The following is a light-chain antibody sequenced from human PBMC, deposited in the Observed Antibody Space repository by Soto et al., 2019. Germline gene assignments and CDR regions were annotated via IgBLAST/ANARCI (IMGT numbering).Light chain of an antibody. CDR3: GSYTSTTLHVV. CDR1: SSDVGGYNY. Sequence: QSALTQPASVSGSPGQSIAISCTGTSSDVGGYNYVSWYQQYPGEAPKLLIYDVSNRPSGISDRFSGPKSGNTASLTISGLQAEDEADYYCGSYTSTTLHVVFGGGTKLTVL. J-gene: IGLJ2*01. V-gene: IGLV2-14*01. CDR2: DVS.